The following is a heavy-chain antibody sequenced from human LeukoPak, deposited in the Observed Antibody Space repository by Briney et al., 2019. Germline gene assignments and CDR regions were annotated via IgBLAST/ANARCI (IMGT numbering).Heavy chain of an antibody. CDR3: ARDRPRARYFDY. J-gene: IGHJ4*02. D-gene: IGHD2-15*01. Sequence: ASVKVSCKTSGGTFSDYSISWVRQAPGQGLEWMGRIIPILNVPNYAQKFEGRVTITADKSTSTAYMELSSLKSEDTAVYFCARDRPRARYFDYWGQGTLVTVSS. CDR1: GGTFSDYS. V-gene: IGHV1-69*04. CDR2: IIPILNVP.